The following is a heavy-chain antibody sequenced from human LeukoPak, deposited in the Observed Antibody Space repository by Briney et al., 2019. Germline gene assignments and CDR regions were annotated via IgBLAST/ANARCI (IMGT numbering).Heavy chain of an antibody. CDR3: ARGGYYDSSGYLSYYFDY. J-gene: IGHJ4*02. V-gene: IGHV4-61*01. Sequence: SETLSLTCTVSGGSVSSGSYYWSWIRQPPGKGLEWIGYIYYSGSTNYNPSLKSRVTISVDTSKNQFSLKLSSVTAAGTAVYYCARGGYYDSSGYLSYYFDYWGQGTLVTVPS. CDR2: IYYSGST. CDR1: GGSVSSGSYY. D-gene: IGHD3-22*01.